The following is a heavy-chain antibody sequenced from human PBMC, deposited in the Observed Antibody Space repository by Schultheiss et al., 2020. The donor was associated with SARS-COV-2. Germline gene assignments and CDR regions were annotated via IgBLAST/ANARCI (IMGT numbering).Heavy chain of an antibody. V-gene: IGHV1-2*04. J-gene: IGHJ4*02. CDR1: GYTFTGYY. D-gene: IGHD1-26*01. CDR2: INPNSGAT. CDR3: ARDPLATSNWEFGY. Sequence: ASVKVSCKASGYTFTGYYMHWVRKAPGQGLEWMGWINPNSGATNYAQKFQGWVTMTRDTSINTAYMELRRLTSDDTAVYYCARDPLATSNWEFGYWGQGTLVTVSS.